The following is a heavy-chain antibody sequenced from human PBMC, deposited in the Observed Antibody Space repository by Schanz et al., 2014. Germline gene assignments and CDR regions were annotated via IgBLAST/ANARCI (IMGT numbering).Heavy chain of an antibody. J-gene: IGHJ4*02. CDR1: GFSLDIFA. CDR2: MNESHSTI. CDR3: ANNWNLDY. V-gene: IGHV3-23*01. D-gene: IGHD1-20*01. Sequence: EVQLLESGGGLVQPGGSLRLSCATSGFSLDIFAVSWVRQAPGKGLEWVSAMNESHSTIYYADSVRGRFTISRDNSKNTLYLQMNSLRAEDTAVYYCANNWNLDYWGQGTLVNVSS.